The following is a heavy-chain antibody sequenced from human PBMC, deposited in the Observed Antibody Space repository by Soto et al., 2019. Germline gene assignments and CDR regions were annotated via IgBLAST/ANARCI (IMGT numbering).Heavy chain of an antibody. Sequence: QITLKESGPTLVKPTQTLTLTCTFSGFSLSTSGVGVGWIRQPPGKALEWLALIYWDDAKHYSPSLKSRLTNTKDTSKNQVVLTMTNMDPVDTATYYCAHKGGGDRILDYWGQGTLVTVSS. D-gene: IGHD3-16*01. CDR3: AHKGGGDRILDY. J-gene: IGHJ4*02. V-gene: IGHV2-5*02. CDR1: GFSLSTSGVG. CDR2: IYWDDAK.